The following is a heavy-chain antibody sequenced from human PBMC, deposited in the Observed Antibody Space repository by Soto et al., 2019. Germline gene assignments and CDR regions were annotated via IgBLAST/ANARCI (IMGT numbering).Heavy chain of an antibody. CDR1: GLTFSSHA. D-gene: IGHD5-12*01. CDR2: ISDSGDNT. J-gene: IGHJ4*02. Sequence: EVHLLESGGGLLQPGGSLRLSCAASGLTFSSHAMTWVRQAPGKGLQWVSTISDSGDNTYYADSVKGRFTISRDNSKNTLYLQMNSLRAEDTAVYYCAKVGWMGGQGTLVTVSS. V-gene: IGHV3-23*01. CDR3: AKVGWM.